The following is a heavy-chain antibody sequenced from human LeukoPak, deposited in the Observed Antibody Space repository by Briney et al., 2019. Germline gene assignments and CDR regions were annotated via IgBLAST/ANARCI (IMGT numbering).Heavy chain of an antibody. CDR2: IIPIFGTA. J-gene: IGHJ4*02. D-gene: IGHD3-16*01. CDR3: ARDRDHDYVWGSYYGY. V-gene: IGHV1-69*05. CDR1: GGTFSSYA. Sequence: GASVKVSCKASGGTFSSYAISWVRQAPGQGLEWMGGIIPIFGTANYAQKFQGRVIMTTDTSTSTAYMELRSLRFDDTAVYYCARDRDHDYVWGSYYGYWGQGTLVTVSS.